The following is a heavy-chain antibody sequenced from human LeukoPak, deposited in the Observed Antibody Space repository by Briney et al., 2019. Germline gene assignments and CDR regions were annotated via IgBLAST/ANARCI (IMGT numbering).Heavy chain of an antibody. D-gene: IGHD5-18*01. J-gene: IGHJ4*02. CDR2: IFPGDSDT. CDR1: GYSFTSYW. CDR3: ARRGEAMDPFDY. Sequence: GESLKISCKDSGYSFTSYWIGWVRQMPGKGLEWMGIIFPGDSDTRYSPSFQGQVTISADKSINTAYLQWSSLKASDTAIYYCARRGEAMDPFDYWGQGTLVTVSS. V-gene: IGHV5-51*01.